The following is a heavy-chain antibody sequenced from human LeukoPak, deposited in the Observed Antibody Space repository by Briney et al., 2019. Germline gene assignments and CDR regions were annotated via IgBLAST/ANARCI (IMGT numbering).Heavy chain of an antibody. V-gene: IGHV1-2*02. CDR3: ARDPNYDFWSGYPKSSCYFDY. CDR1: GYTFTGYY. J-gene: IGHJ4*02. Sequence: ASGKVSCKASGYTFTGYYMHWVRQAPGQGLEGMGWINPNRGGTNYAEKVQGRVTMTRDTSISKAYMELSRLRSGDTAVYYCARDPNYDFWSGYPKSSCYFDYWGQGTLVTVSS. CDR2: INPNRGGT. D-gene: IGHD3-3*01.